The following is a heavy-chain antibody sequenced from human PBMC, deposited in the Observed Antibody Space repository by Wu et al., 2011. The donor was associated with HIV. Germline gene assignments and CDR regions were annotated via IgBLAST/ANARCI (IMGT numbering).Heavy chain of an antibody. J-gene: IGHJ5*01. CDR1: GGALTSFA. Sequence: SGAEVKNAGVFSEGSPARLRGGALTSFATPGCDNVPGHGLEWVGRIVPVLGTSTSAQKFKGRVTFSADKSTNTAYLELSSLTSGDTAVYYCARDPLVRGRTWKMLHYFDSWGQGTLIIVSA. D-gene: IGHD3-10*01. CDR3: ARDPLVRGRTWKMLHYFDS. CDR2: IVPVLGTS. V-gene: IGHV1-69*04.